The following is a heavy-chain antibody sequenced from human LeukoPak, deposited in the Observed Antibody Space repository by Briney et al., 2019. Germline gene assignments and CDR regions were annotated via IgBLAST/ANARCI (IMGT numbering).Heavy chain of an antibody. Sequence: SETLSLTCTVSGGSIGSGTYYWSWIRQPAGKGLEWIGRIYANGSTNYNPSLKSRVTTSVDTSKRQFSLKLSSVTAADTAVYYCARDLETGYYFDYWGQGTLVTVSS. CDR1: GGSIGSGTYY. CDR3: ARDLETGYYFDY. D-gene: IGHD1-1*01. J-gene: IGHJ4*02. CDR2: IYANGST. V-gene: IGHV4-61*02.